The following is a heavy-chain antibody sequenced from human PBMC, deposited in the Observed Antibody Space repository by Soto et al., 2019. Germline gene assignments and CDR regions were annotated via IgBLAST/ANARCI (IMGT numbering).Heavy chain of an antibody. CDR1: GFVFSSYA. J-gene: IGHJ3*01. CDR2: VSDSGDYR. Sequence: GGSLRLACAASGFVFSSYAMSWVRQAPGKGLEWVSGVSDSGDYRYHADSVKGRFTISRDNSKKTLDLQMNSLRVEDTAVYYCVNLLSQRAFDGWCQAKILTLS. V-gene: IGHV3-23*01. CDR3: VNLLSQRAFDG.